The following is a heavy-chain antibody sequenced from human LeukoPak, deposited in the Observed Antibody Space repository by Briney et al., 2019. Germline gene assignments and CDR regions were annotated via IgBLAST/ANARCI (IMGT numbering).Heavy chain of an antibody. CDR1: GGSISSSNW. CDR3: ARVGTYSNYLSPRGAFDY. D-gene: IGHD4-11*01. V-gene: IGHV4-4*02. Sequence: SGTLSLTCAVSGGSISSSNWWSWVRQPPGKGLEWIGEIYHSGSTNYNPSLKSRVTISVDKSKNQFSLKLSSVTAADTAVYYCARVGTYSNYLSPRGAFDYWGQGTLVTVSS. CDR2: IYHSGST. J-gene: IGHJ4*02.